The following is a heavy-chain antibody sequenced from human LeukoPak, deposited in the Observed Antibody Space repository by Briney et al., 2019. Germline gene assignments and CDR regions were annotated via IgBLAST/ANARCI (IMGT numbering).Heavy chain of an antibody. J-gene: IGHJ3*02. D-gene: IGHD3-22*01. CDR2: INPNSGGT. V-gene: IGHV1-2*02. CDR1: GYTFTGYY. CDR3: ARGDYYDSSVYSLYAFDI. Sequence: ASVKVSCKASGYTFTGYYMHWVRQAPGQGLEWMGWINPNSGGTNYAQKFQGRVTMTRDTSISTAYMELSRLRSDDTAVYYCARGDYYDSSVYSLYAFDIWGQGTMVTVSS.